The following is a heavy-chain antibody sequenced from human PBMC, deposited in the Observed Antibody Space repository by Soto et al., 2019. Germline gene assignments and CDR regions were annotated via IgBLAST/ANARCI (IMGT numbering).Heavy chain of an antibody. CDR3: ARDPVPTEEIVPYGMDV. CDR2: IWYDGSNK. Sequence: PGGSLRLSCAASGFTFSSYGMHWVRQAPGKGLEWVAVIWYDGSNKYYADSVKGRFTISRDNSKNTLYLQMNSLRAEDTAEYYCARDPVPTEEIVPYGMDVWGQGTTVTVSS. J-gene: IGHJ6*02. CDR1: GFTFSSYG. D-gene: IGHD2-2*01. V-gene: IGHV3-33*01.